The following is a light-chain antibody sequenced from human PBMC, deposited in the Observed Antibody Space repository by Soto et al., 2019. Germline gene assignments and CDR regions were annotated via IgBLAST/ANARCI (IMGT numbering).Light chain of an antibody. CDR1: QSVSSSY. Sequence: EIVLTQSPGTLSLSPGERATLSCRASQSVSSSYLAWYQQKPGQAPRLLIYGASSRATGIPDRFSGSGSGTDFTLTISRLEPEDFEVYYCQQYGRSLWTFGQGTKVEIK. CDR2: GAS. V-gene: IGKV3-20*01. CDR3: QQYGRSLWT. J-gene: IGKJ1*01.